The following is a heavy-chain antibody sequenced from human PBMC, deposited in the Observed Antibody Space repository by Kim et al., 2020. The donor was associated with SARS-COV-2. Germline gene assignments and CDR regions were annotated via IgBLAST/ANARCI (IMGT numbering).Heavy chain of an antibody. CDR3: AREREKKGPWGAYYYYYGMDV. V-gene: IGHV3-21*01. J-gene: IGHJ6*02. CDR2: ISSSSSYI. D-gene: IGHD3-16*01. CDR1: GFTFSSYS. Sequence: GGSLRLSCAASGFTFSSYSMNWVRQAPGKGLEWVSSISSSSSYIYYADSVKGRFTISRDNAKNSLYLQMNSLRAEDTAVYYCAREREKKGPWGAYYYYYGMDVWGQGTTVTVSS.